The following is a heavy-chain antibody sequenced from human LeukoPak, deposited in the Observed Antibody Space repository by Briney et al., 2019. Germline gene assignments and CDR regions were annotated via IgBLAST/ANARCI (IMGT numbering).Heavy chain of an antibody. CDR1: GVSLSGYH. J-gene: IGHJ6*03. CDR3: ARGPNYQSLYNSYYFMNL. Sequence: SETLSLTCAVYGVSLSGYHWTWIRQPPGKGLEWIGEVNHVGGANYNPSLKSRVTISVDTSKNQFSLKLSYVTAADTAVYYCARGPNYQSLYNSYYFMNLWGTGTTVTVSS. CDR2: VNHVGGA. D-gene: IGHD4/OR15-4a*01. V-gene: IGHV4-34*01.